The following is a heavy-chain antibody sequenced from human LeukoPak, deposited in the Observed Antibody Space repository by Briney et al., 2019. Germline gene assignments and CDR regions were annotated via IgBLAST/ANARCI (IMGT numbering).Heavy chain of an antibody. D-gene: IGHD3-22*01. CDR3: ARFYRDYYDSRGGAFDY. J-gene: IGHJ4*02. CDR2: IYYSGST. CDR1: GGSISSYY. V-gene: IGHV4-59*01. Sequence: SETLSLTCTVSGGSISSYYWSWIRQPPGKGLEWIGYIYYSGSTNYNPSLKSRITISVDTSKNQFSLKLSSVTAADTAVYYCARFYRDYYDSRGGAFDYWGQGTLVTVSS.